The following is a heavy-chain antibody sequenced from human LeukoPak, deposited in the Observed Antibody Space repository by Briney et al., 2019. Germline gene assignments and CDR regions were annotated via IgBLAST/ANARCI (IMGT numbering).Heavy chain of an antibody. CDR2: ISGSGGST. Sequence: GGSLRLSCAASGFTFSSYAMSWVRQAPGKGLEWVSAISGSGGSTYYADSVKGRFAISRDNSKNTLYLQMNSLRAEDTAVYYCAKDPGPGGSGNYWGQGTLVTVSS. CDR3: AKDPGPGGSGNY. J-gene: IGHJ4*02. CDR1: GFTFSSYA. D-gene: IGHD3-10*01. V-gene: IGHV3-23*01.